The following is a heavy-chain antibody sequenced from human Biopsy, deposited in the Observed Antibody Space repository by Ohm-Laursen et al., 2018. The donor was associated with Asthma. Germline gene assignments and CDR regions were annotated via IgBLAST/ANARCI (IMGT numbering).Heavy chain of an antibody. D-gene: IGHD4-17*01. Sequence: GASVTPSRKVSGYSLTVLSTHWVRQAPGHGLEWLGGHDHEEGGTVNARRFQGRVTMTEDTSTDTAYMELSSLSSDDTAVYYCASDFPKDYVRYNFQFWGQGTLVTVSS. V-gene: IGHV1-24*01. CDR3: ASDFPKDYVRYNFQF. CDR2: HDHEEGGT. CDR1: GYSLTVLS. J-gene: IGHJ4*02.